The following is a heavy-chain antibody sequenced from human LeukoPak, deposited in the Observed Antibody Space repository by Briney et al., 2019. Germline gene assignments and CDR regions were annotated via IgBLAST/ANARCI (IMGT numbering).Heavy chain of an antibody. D-gene: IGHD3-22*01. V-gene: IGHV1-8*01. J-gene: IGHJ4*02. CDR1: GYTFTNYD. Sequence: GASVKVSCKASGYTFTNYDFNWVRQATGQGLEWMGWMNPNSGNTGSAQKFQGRVTMTRNASISTAYMELSSLRSEDTAVYYCARGVVVSPLDYWGQGTLVTVSS. CDR3: ARGVVVSPLDY. CDR2: MNPNSGNT.